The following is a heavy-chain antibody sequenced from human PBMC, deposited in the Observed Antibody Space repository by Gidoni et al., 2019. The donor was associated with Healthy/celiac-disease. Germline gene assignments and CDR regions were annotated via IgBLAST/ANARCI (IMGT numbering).Heavy chain of an antibody. D-gene: IGHD5-12*01. J-gene: IGHJ6*02. CDR3: ASLRATADLDV. Sequence: QVQLQQWGAGLLKPSETLSLTSAVNGGSFSGYYWSWIRQPPGKGLEWIGEINHRGSTNYNPSLKSRVTISVDTSKNQFSLKLSSVTAADTAVYYCASLRATADLDVWGQGTTVTVSS. V-gene: IGHV4-34*01. CDR2: INHRGST. CDR1: GGSFSGYY.